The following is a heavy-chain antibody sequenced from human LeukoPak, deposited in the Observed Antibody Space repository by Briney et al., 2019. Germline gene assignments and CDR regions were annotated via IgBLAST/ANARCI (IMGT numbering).Heavy chain of an antibody. D-gene: IGHD3-22*01. Sequence: PGGSLRLSCAASGFSVSSDYMHWVRQVPGKGLEWVAAIWFDGIKKYYADSVKGRLTISRDNSKNTLYLQVNSLRAEDTAVYYCARDLEDSSPFGAFDMWGQGTMVTVSS. CDR3: ARDLEDSSPFGAFDM. CDR2: IWFDGIKK. CDR1: GFSVSSDY. J-gene: IGHJ3*02. V-gene: IGHV3-33*08.